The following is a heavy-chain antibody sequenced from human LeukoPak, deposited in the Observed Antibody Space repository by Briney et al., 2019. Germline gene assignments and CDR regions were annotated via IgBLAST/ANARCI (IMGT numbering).Heavy chain of an antibody. J-gene: IGHJ4*02. V-gene: IGHV3-23*01. CDR3: AKRYDSGTFDY. D-gene: IGHD3-10*01. CDR2: ISASGGST. CDR1: GFTFSSYA. Sequence: GRSLRLSCAASGFTFSSYAMSWVRHAPGKGLEWVSTISASGGSTYYADSVKGRFTISRDNSKNTLYLQMNSLRAEDTAVYYCAKRYDSGTFDYWGQGTLVTVSS.